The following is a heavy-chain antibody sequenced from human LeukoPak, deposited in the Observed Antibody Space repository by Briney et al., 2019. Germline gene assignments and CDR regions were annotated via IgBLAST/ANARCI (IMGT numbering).Heavy chain of an antibody. J-gene: IGHJ3*02. V-gene: IGHV3-48*01. CDR1: GFTFSNFG. Sequence: GGSLRLSCAASGFTFSNFGMNWVRQAPGKGLEWVSYISGSSGTINYADSVKGRFTISRDNAKNSLYLQMNSLKASDTAMYYCARPGSSSGDDAFDIWGQGTMVTVSS. D-gene: IGHD6-6*01. CDR3: ARPGSSSGDDAFDI. CDR2: ISGSSGTI.